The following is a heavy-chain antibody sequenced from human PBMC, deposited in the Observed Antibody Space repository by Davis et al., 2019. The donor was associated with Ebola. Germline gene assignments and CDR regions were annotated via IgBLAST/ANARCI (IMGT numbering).Heavy chain of an antibody. Sequence: PSETLRLTCTVSAGTNGRYDCPLIPWSAGTGLDWIGLVYTSGSTNYNPPLKSRVTMSVDTSKNQFPLKLSSVTAADMAVYYCAMGYISGWYENYYYYGMDAWGQGTMVTVSS. CDR1: AGTNGRYD. CDR2: VYTSGST. D-gene: IGHD6-19*01. CDR3: AMGYISGWYENYYYYGMDA. V-gene: IGHV4-4*07. J-gene: IGHJ6*02.